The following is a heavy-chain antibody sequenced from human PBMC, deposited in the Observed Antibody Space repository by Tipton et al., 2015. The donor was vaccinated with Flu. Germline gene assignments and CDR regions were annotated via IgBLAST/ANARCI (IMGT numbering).Heavy chain of an antibody. CDR2: TYYTGNT. V-gene: IGHV4-59*01. CDR1: GGSIGHYS. J-gene: IGHJ3*01. CDR3: ARDGGFSDYDYAFDL. D-gene: IGHD5-12*01. Sequence: TLSLTCTVSGGSIGHYSWSWIRQAPGKGLEWIGYTYYTGNTNYNPSLKSRVTTSVDTSKNDFSLKLRSVTAADTAVYYCARDGGFSDYDYAFDLWGQGTMVTVSS.